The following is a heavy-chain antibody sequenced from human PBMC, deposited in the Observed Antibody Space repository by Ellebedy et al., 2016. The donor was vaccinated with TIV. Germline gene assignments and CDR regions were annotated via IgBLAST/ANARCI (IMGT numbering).Heavy chain of an antibody. CDR3: AKVNTTMVTVFSYIEN. Sequence: PGGSLRLSCAASGSTFEDNGMSWVRQAPGKGLEWVAVISYDGSTEYYADSVKGRFTISRDNSKNTLYLQMNSLRPEDTAIYYCAKVNTTMVTVFSYIENWGQGTLVTVSS. D-gene: IGHD5-18*01. J-gene: IGHJ4*02. V-gene: IGHV3-30*18. CDR2: ISYDGSTE. CDR1: GSTFEDNG.